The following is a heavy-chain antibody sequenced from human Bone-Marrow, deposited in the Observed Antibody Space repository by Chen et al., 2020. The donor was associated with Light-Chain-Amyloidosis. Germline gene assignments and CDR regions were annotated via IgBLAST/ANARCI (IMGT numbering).Heavy chain of an antibody. CDR3: ARGRLGYDP. CDR2: INPKSGNT. V-gene: IGHV1-8*02. J-gene: IGHJ5*02. Sequence: QVQLVQSGAEVKKPGASVKVSCQASGYPFSNFDINWVRQVPGQGLEWMGWINPKSGNTGLAQKFQGRVTMTTDTSTSTAYMDFRSLTSQDTAVYYCARGRLGYDPWGQGTLVTVSS. D-gene: IGHD6-19*01. CDR1: GYPFSNFD.